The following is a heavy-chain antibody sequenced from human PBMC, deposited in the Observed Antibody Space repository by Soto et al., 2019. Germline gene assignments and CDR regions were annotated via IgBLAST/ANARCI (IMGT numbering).Heavy chain of an antibody. CDR3: AKDAPGGGWLSDY. CDR2: ISGSGGST. V-gene: IGHV3-23*01. J-gene: IGHJ4*02. D-gene: IGHD2-21*01. Sequence: GGSLRLSCAASGFTFSSYAMSWVRQAPGKGLEWVSSISGSGGSTYYADSVKGRFIISXDXXXXTXYXQXXXLRAXDTAVYYCAKDAPGGGWLSDYWGQGALVTVSS. CDR1: GFTFSSYA.